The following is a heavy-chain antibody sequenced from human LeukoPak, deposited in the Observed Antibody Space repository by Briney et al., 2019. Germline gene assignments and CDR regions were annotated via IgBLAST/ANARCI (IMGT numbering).Heavy chain of an antibody. CDR1: GGSISSYY. Sequence: SETLSLTCTVSGGSISSYYWSWIRQPPGKGLEWIGYIYYSGSTNYNPSLKSRVTISVDTSKNQFSLKLSSVTAADTAVYYCASGMRDYDFWSGYWVPFDPWGQGTLVTVSS. J-gene: IGHJ5*02. CDR2: IYYSGST. V-gene: IGHV4-59*01. D-gene: IGHD3-3*01. CDR3: ASGMRDYDFWSGYWVPFDP.